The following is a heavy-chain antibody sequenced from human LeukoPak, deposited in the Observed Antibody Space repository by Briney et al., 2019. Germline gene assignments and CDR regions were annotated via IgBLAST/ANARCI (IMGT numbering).Heavy chain of an antibody. J-gene: IGHJ4*02. D-gene: IGHD3-22*01. Sequence: ASVKVSCKASGYTFTGYYMHWVRQAPGQGLEWMGWINPNSGGTNYAQKFQGWVTMTRDTSISTAYMELSKLRSDDTAVYYCALNYYYDSSGYYYWGQGTLVTVSS. CDR1: GYTFTGYY. CDR3: ALNYYYDSSGYYY. CDR2: INPNSGGT. V-gene: IGHV1-2*04.